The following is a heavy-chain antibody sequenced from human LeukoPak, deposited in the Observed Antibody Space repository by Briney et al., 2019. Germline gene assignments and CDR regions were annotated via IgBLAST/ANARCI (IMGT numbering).Heavy chain of an antibody. Sequence: GGSLRLSCAASGFTFSSYSMNWVCQAPRKGLEWVSSISSSSSYIYYADSVKGRFTISRDNAKNSLYLQMNSLRAEDTAVYYCARRGYCSGGSCYSFDYWGQGTLVTVSS. CDR1: GFTFSSYS. CDR3: ARRGYCSGGSCYSFDY. J-gene: IGHJ4*02. CDR2: ISSSSSYI. D-gene: IGHD2-15*01. V-gene: IGHV3-21*01.